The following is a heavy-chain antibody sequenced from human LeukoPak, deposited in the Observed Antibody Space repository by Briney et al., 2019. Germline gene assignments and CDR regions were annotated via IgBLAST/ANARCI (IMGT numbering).Heavy chain of an antibody. CDR1: GGSISSSSYY. V-gene: IGHV4-39*01. Sequence: SETLSLTCTVSGGSISSSSYYRGWIRQPPGKGLEWIGSIYYSGSTYYNPSLKSRVTISVDTSKNQFSLKLSSVTAADTAVYYCARRFYYYDSSGYYSTWGQGTLVTVSS. J-gene: IGHJ5*02. CDR2: IYYSGST. CDR3: ARRFYYYDSSGYYST. D-gene: IGHD3-22*01.